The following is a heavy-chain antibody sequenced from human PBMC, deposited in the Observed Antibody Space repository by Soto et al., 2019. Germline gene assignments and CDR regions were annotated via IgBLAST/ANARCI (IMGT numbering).Heavy chain of an antibody. J-gene: IGHJ3*01. Sequence: EVQLVESGGGLVQPGGSLRISCAASGFTFSNYEMNWVRQAPGKGLQWVSYIRSSGSTIYYADSVKGRFTISRDNAKNSLYLQMNSLRAEDTAVYYCARETTHDTFDLWGQGTVVTVSP. CDR2: IRSSGSTI. CDR1: GFTFSNYE. CDR3: ARETTHDTFDL. D-gene: IGHD1-1*01. V-gene: IGHV3-48*03.